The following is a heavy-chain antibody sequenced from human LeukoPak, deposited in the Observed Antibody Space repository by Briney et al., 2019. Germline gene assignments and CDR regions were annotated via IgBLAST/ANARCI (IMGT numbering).Heavy chain of an antibody. CDR3: ARQATAFDY. V-gene: IGHV4-38-2*01. J-gene: IGHJ4*02. CDR1: GYSISSGYY. CDR2: IYHSGST. Sequence: PSETLSLTCAVPGYSISSGYYWGWIRQPPGKGLEWIGSIYHSGSTYYNPSLKSRVTISVDTSKNQFSLKLSSVTAADTAVYYCARQATAFDYWGQGTLVTVSS.